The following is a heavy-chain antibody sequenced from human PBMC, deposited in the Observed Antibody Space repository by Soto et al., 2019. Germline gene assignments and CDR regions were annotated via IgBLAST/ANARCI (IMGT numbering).Heavy chain of an antibody. J-gene: IGHJ4*02. V-gene: IGHV5-51*01. CDR2: IYPGDSDT. CDR3: AISRDGYNYDPSYFDY. D-gene: IGHD5-12*01. CDR1: GYSFTSYW. Sequence: GESLKISCKGSGYSFTSYWIGWVRQMPGKGLEWMGIIYPGDSDTRYSPSFQGQVTISVDKSISTAYLQWSSLKASDTAMYYCAISRDGYNYDPSYFDYWGQGTLVTVSS.